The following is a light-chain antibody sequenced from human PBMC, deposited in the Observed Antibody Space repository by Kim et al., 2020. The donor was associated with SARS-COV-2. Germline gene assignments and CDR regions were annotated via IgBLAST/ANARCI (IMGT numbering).Light chain of an antibody. Sequence: SPGERATLSCRGSQSVGGSYSAWYQQKPGQAPRLLIYDASSRAIGVPDRFSGSGSGTDFTLTISRLEPEDFAVYYCQQYGASPQTFGQGTKVDIK. J-gene: IGKJ1*01. V-gene: IGKV3-20*01. CDR3: QQYGASPQT. CDR2: DAS. CDR1: QSVGGSY.